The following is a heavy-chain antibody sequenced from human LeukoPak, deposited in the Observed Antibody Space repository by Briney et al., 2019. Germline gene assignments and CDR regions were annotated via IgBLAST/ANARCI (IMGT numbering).Heavy chain of an antibody. CDR2: ISSSSSYI. CDR1: GFTFSSYS. V-gene: IGHV3-21*01. D-gene: IGHD6-19*01. CDR3: ARAAVAGPFDY. Sequence: GGSLRPSCAASGFTFSSYSINWVRQAPGKGLEWVSSISSSSSYIYYADSVKGRFTISRDNAKNSLYLQMNSLRAEDTAVYYCARAAVAGPFDYWGQGTLVTVSS. J-gene: IGHJ4*02.